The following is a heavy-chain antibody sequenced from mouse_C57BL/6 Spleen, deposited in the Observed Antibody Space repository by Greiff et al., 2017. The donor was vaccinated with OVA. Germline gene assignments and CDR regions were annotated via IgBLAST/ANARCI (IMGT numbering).Heavy chain of an antibody. Sequence: QVQLQQPGAELVKPGASVKMSCKASGYTFTSYWITWVKQRPGQGLEWIGDIYPGSGCTNYNEKFKSKATLTVDTSSSTAYMQLSSLTSEDSAVYDCAREDSYGSSPAYWGQGTLVTVSA. J-gene: IGHJ3*01. CDR1: GYTFTSYW. V-gene: IGHV1-55*01. CDR2: IYPGSGCT. CDR3: AREDSYGSSPAY. D-gene: IGHD1-1*01.